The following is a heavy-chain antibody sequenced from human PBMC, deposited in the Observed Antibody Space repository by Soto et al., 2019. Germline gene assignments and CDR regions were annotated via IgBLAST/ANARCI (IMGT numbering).Heavy chain of an antibody. CDR2: AYYRSKWYN. CDR3: ARLIGNSWLDS. J-gene: IGHJ5*01. CDR1: GGSFFTNCAI. Sequence: SQSLSLTGATSGGSFFTNCAIWDWIRQSPTRGLEWLGRAYYRSKWYNDYAVSVKGRITINPDTSNNQLSLQLNSVTPDDTAVYYCARLIGNSWLDSWGQGTLVTVSS. D-gene: IGHD2-8*01. V-gene: IGHV6-1*01.